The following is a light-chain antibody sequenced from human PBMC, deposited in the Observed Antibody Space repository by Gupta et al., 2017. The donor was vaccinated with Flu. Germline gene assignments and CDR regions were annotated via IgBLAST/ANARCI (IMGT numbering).Light chain of an antibody. CDR2: AAS. CDR3: QQSYTIPVT. Sequence: DIQMTQSPSSLSASVGDRVTITCRASQSISNYLNWYQQKPGKAPKLLIYAASSLQSGVPSRFSGSGSGTDFTLTFSSLQPEDFATYYCQQSYTIPVTFGQGTKLEIK. V-gene: IGKV1-39*01. J-gene: IGKJ2*01. CDR1: QSISNY.